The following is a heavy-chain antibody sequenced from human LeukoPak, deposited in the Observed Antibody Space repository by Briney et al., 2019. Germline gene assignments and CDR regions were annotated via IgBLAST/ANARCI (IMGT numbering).Heavy chain of an antibody. CDR2: IKQDGSEK. V-gene: IGHV3-7*01. CDR1: GFTFSSYW. J-gene: IGHJ5*02. Sequence: GGSLRLSCAASGFTFSSYWMSWVRQAPGKGLEWVANIKQDGSEKYYVDSVKGRFTISRDNAKNSLYLQMNSLRAEDTAVYYCAREGGSYFDNWFDPWGQGTLVTVSS. D-gene: IGHD1-26*01. CDR3: AREGGSYFDNWFDP.